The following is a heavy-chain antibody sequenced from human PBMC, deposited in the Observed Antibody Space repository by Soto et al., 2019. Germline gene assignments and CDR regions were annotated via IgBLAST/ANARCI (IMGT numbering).Heavy chain of an antibody. CDR2: ISGSGGST. J-gene: IGHJ2*01. D-gene: IGHD3-22*01. CDR1: GFTFSSYA. Sequence: EVQLLESGGGLVQPGGSLRLSCAASGFTFSSYAMSWVRQAPGKGLEWVSAISGSGGSTYYADSVKGRFTISRDNSKNTLYLQMNSLRAEDTAVYYCAKPPMYYYDSSGYYYEDWYFDLWGRGTLVTVSS. V-gene: IGHV3-23*01. CDR3: AKPPMYYYDSSGYYYEDWYFDL.